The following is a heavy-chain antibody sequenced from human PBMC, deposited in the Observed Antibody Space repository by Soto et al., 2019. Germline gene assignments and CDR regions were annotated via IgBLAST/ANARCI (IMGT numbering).Heavy chain of an antibody. V-gene: IGHV4-39*01. CDR3: GKVLIGATRHADVDS. Sequence: QVQLQESGPGLLEPLETLSLTCSVSGVSLNSGHYYWCWVRQSPGKGLAWIASVYYDESTYYNPALKSRVTISIDKPRNQFSLTLKAVTAADTAVYYCGKVLIGATRHADVDSWGQGARVTVSS. CDR1: GVSLNSGHYY. D-gene: IGHD2-15*01. J-gene: IGHJ4*02. CDR2: VYYDEST.